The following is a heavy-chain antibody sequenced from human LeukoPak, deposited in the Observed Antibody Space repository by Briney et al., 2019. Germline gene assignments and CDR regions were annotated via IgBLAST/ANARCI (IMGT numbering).Heavy chain of an antibody. CDR3: ARDPDDYVWGSYRSGSY. Sequence: GGSLRLSCAASGFTFSSYSMNWVRQAPGKGLEWFSYISSSSSTIYYADSVKGRFTISRDNAKNSLYLQMNSLRDEDTAVYYCARDPDDYVWGSYRSGSYWGQGTLVTVSS. CDR1: GFTFSSYS. J-gene: IGHJ4*02. D-gene: IGHD3-16*02. V-gene: IGHV3-48*02. CDR2: ISSSSSTI.